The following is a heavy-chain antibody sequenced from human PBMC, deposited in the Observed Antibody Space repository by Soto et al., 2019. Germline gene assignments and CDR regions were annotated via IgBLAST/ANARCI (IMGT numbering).Heavy chain of an antibody. J-gene: IGHJ4*02. CDR1: GGSITNYY. CDR3: ARDHPHSYGIYYFDY. V-gene: IGHV4-59*01. Sequence: SETLSLTCTVSGGSITNYYWSWIRQPPGKGLEWIGYIYSGGSTNYNPSLKSRVTISADTSKNQVSLKLTSVTAADTAVYYCARDHPHSYGIYYFDYWGQGTLVTVSS. CDR2: IYSGGST. D-gene: IGHD5-18*01.